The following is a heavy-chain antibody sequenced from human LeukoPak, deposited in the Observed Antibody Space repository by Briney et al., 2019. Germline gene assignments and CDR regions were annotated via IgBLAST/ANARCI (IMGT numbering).Heavy chain of an antibody. CDR1: GGSISSHY. CDR3: AYLRWELGVGGGANWFDP. J-gene: IGHJ5*02. D-gene: IGHD3-10*01. Sequence: SETLSLTCTVSGGSISSHYWSWIRQPPGKGLEWIGYIYYSGSTNYKPSLKSRVTISVDTSKNQFSLKLSSVTAADTAVYYCAYLRWELGVGGGANWFDPWGQGTLVTVSS. CDR2: IYYSGST. V-gene: IGHV4-59*11.